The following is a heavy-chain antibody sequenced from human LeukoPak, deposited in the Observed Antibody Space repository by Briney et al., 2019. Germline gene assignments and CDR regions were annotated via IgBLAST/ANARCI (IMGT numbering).Heavy chain of an antibody. CDR1: GYTLTELS. J-gene: IGHJ5*02. Sequence: ASVKVSCKVSGYTLTELSMHWVRQAPGKGLEWMGGFDPEDGDTIYAQKFQGRVTMTEDTSTDTAYMELSSLRSEDTAVYYCATLLGHYDSSGYWFDPWGQGTLVTVSS. CDR2: FDPEDGDT. V-gene: IGHV1-24*01. CDR3: ATLLGHYDSSGYWFDP. D-gene: IGHD3-22*01.